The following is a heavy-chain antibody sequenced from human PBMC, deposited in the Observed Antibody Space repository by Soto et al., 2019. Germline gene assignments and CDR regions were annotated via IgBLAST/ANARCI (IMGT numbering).Heavy chain of an antibody. CDR3: ARGTVVVAAAFDY. CDR1: GYTFTSYA. D-gene: IGHD2-15*01. V-gene: IGHV1-3*01. CDR2: INAGNGNT. Sequence: ASVKVSCKASGYTFTSYAMHWVRQAPGQRLERMGWINAGNGNTKYSQKFQGRVTITRDTSASTAYMELSSLRSEDTAVYYCARGTVVVAAAFDYWGQGTLVTVSS. J-gene: IGHJ4*02.